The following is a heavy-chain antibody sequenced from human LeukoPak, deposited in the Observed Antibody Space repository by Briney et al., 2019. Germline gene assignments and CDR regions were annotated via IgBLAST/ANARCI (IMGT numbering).Heavy chain of an antibody. Sequence: PGGSLRLSCAASGFTSSSYAMHWVRQAPGKGLEWVAVISYDGSNKYYADSVKGRFTISRDNSKNTLYLQMNSLRAEDTAVYYCARDFVGSGYDYWGQGTLVTVSS. J-gene: IGHJ4*02. CDR1: GFTSSSYA. V-gene: IGHV3-30*04. D-gene: IGHD6-19*01. CDR2: ISYDGSNK. CDR3: ARDFVGSGYDY.